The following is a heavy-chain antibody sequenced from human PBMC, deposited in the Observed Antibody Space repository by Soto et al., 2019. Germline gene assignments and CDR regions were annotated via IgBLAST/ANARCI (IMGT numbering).Heavy chain of an antibody. J-gene: IGHJ4*01. CDR2: ISAYNGNT. V-gene: IGHV1-18*01. CDR1: GYTFTSYG. CDR3: ARVRDYSVSGSYLDF. Sequence: ASVKVSCKASGYTFTSYGISWVRQAPGQGLEWMGWISAYNGNTNYAQKFQGRVTMTRDTSTSTVYMDLSGLRSEDTAMYYCARVRDYSVSGSYLDFWG. D-gene: IGHD3-10*01.